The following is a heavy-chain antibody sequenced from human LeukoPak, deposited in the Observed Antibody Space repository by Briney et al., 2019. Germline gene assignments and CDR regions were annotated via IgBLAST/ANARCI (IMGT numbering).Heavy chain of an antibody. D-gene: IGHD3-22*01. CDR1: GFTSDDYA. V-gene: IGHV3-9*02. CDR3: AKGSFYDSSGYYDY. J-gene: IGHJ4*02. Sequence: PGGSLRLSCAASGFTSDDYAMHWVRQAPGKGLEWVSGISWNSGSIGYADSVKGRFTISRDNAKNSLYLQMNSLRAEDTALYYCAKGSFYDSSGYYDYWGQGTLVTVSS. CDR2: ISWNSGSI.